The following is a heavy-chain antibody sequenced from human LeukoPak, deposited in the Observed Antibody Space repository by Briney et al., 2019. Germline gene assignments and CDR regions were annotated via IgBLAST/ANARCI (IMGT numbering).Heavy chain of an antibody. D-gene: IGHD1-26*01. J-gene: IGHJ4*02. CDR2: IYYSGST. CDR3: ASGSSRYYFDY. V-gene: IGHV4-39*07. Sequence: PSETLSLTCTVSGGSINSSYYWGWIRQPPGKGLEWIGSIYYSGSTYYNPSLKSRVTISVDMSKNQFSLKLSSVTAADTAVYYCASGSSRYYFDYWGQGTLVTVSS. CDR1: GGSINSSYY.